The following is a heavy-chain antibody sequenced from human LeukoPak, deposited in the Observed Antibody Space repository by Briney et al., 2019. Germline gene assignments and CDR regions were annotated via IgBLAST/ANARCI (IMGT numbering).Heavy chain of an antibody. V-gene: IGHV4-34*01. CDR3: ASRSYGETNYYYGMDV. CDR2: INHSGST. D-gene: IGHD4-17*01. CDR1: GGSFSGYY. Sequence: SETLSLPCAVYGGSFSGYYWSWIRQPPGKGLEWIGEINHSGSTNYNPSLKSRVTISVDTSKNQFSLRLSSVTAADTAVYYCASRSYGETNYYYGMDVWGQGTTVTVSS. J-gene: IGHJ6*02.